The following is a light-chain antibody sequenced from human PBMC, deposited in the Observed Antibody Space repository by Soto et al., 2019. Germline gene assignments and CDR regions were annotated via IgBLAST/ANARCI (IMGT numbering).Light chain of an antibody. Sequence: QSALTQPASVSGSPGQSIAISCTGSSSDVGIYNYVSWYQQHPGKVPKLIIYEVSNRPSGVSNRFSCSKSGNPASLTISGLQAEDDADYYCSSYTTRSTRVCGNGTKVTVL. V-gene: IGLV2-14*01. CDR2: EVS. J-gene: IGLJ1*01. CDR3: SSYTTRSTRV. CDR1: SSDVGIYNY.